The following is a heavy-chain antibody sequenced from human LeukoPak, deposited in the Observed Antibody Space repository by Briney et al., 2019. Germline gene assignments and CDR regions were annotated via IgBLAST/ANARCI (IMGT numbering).Heavy chain of an antibody. CDR1: GYTFTSYG. CDR3: ARMRSYSSSWFTFDY. D-gene: IGHD6-13*01. CDR2: ISAYNGNT. J-gene: IGHJ4*02. Sequence: ASVKVSCTASGYTFTSYGISWVRQAPGQGLEWMGWISAYNGNTNYAQKFRGRVTMTRDTSISTAYMELSRLRSDDTAVYYCARMRSYSSSWFTFDYWGQGTLVTVSS. V-gene: IGHV1-18*01.